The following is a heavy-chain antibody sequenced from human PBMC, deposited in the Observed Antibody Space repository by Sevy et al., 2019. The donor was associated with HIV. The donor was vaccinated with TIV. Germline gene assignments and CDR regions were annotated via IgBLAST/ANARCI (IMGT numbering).Heavy chain of an antibody. CDR3: AKDHNLWSEGGFLHH. V-gene: IGHV3-30*18. J-gene: IGHJ1*01. D-gene: IGHD3-10*01. Sequence: GGSLRLSYAASGFTFSSYAILWVRQTPGKGLEWVAVISYDGNNKYYADSVKGRFTVSRDNSKNTLYAQMNSLRAEDTAVYYCAKDHNLWSEGGFLHHWGQGTLVTVSS. CDR2: ISYDGNNK. CDR1: GFTFSSYA.